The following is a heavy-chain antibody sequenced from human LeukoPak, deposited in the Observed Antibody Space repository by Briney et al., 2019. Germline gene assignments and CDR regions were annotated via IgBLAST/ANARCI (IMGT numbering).Heavy chain of an antibody. V-gene: IGHV3-33*01. D-gene: IGHD6-6*01. CDR2: IWFDGSNK. CDR3: AREVAHSSFFEALDI. CDR1: GFTFSSYG. J-gene: IGHJ3*02. Sequence: PGRSLTLSCAASGFTFSSYGFHWVRQAPGKGLEWVAVIWFDGSNKYYADSVKGRFTISRDYSKNTLYLQMNSLRAEDTAVYYCAREVAHSSFFEALDIWGQGTMVTVSS.